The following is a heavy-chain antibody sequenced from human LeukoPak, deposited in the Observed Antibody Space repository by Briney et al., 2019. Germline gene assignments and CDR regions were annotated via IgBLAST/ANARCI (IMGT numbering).Heavy chain of an antibody. CDR1: GGSFSGYY. CDR2: INHSGST. V-gene: IGHV4-34*01. D-gene: IGHD3-9*01. J-gene: IGHJ4*02. Sequence: PSETLSLTCAVYGGSFSGYYWSWIRQPPGKGLEWIGEINHSGSTNYSPSLKSRVTISVDTSKNQFSLKLSSVTAADTAVYYCARHEYYDILTGYPLQYYFDYWGQGTLVTVSS. CDR3: ARHEYYDILTGYPLQYYFDY.